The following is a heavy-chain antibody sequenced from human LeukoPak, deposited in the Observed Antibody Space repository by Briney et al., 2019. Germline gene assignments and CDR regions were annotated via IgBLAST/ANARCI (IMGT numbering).Heavy chain of an antibody. V-gene: IGHV3-23*01. J-gene: IGHJ4*02. CDR1: GFTFSSYA. Sequence: PGGSLRLSCAASGFTFSSYAMSWVRQAPGKGLEWVSAMSGTGGATYYADSVKGRFTISRDNSKNKLYLQMNSLRAEDTALYYCSRYSNYLDYWGQGTLVTVSS. CDR2: MSGTGGAT. D-gene: IGHD4-4*01. CDR3: SRYSNYLDY.